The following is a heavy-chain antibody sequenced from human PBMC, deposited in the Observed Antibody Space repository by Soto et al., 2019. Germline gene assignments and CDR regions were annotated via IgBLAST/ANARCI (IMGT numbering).Heavy chain of an antibody. V-gene: IGHV4-4*02. CDR3: ARGGRIAALNWFDP. J-gene: IGHJ5*02. CDR1: GGSISSSNW. Sequence: SETLSLTCAVSGGSISSSNWWSWGRQPPGKGLEWIGEIYRSGSTNYNPSLKSRVTISVDKSKNQFSLKLSSVTAADTAVYYCARGGRIAALNWFDPWGQGTMVTVSS. CDR2: IYRSGST. D-gene: IGHD6-6*01.